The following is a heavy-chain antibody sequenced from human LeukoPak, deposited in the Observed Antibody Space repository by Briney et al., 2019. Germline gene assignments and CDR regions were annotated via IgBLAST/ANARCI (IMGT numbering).Heavy chain of an antibody. CDR3: VRDDVSP. CDR1: GYTFTGYY. CDR2: INPNSGGT. V-gene: IGHV1-2*02. Sequence: ASVKVSCKTSGYTFTGYYIHWVRQAPGQGLEWMGWINPNSGGTNYAQNFQGRVTMTRDTSISTAYMELSRLRSDDTAVYYRVRDDVSPWGQGTLVTVSS. J-gene: IGHJ5*02.